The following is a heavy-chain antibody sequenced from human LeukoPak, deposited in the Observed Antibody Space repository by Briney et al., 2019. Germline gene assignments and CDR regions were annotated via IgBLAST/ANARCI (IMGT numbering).Heavy chain of an antibody. CDR3: ARGDRSDTAMVTNDY. CDR2: TNHSGST. V-gene: IGHV4-34*01. CDR1: GGSFSGCY. J-gene: IGHJ4*02. D-gene: IGHD5-18*01. Sequence: SETLSLTCAVYGGSFSGCYWSWIRQPPGKGLEWIGETNHSGSTNYNPSLKSRVTISVDTSKNQFSLKLSSVTAADTAVYYCARGDRSDTAMVTNDYWGQGTLVTVSS.